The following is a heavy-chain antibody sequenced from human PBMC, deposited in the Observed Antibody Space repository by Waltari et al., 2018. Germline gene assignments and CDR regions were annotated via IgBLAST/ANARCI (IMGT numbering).Heavy chain of an antibody. Sequence: EVQLVESGGGLVQPGGSLRPSCAASGLPFSSYTINWVRQAPGKGLGWVSCISGISYYVYQADSVEVRFTTTRDNAKNSLYLQMNSRRAEDTAVYYCARETEEAVDFWGRGTMVTVSS. J-gene: IGHJ3*01. CDR2: ISGISYYV. V-gene: IGHV3-21*01. CDR1: GLPFSSYT. CDR3: ARETEEAVDF. D-gene: IGHD2-21*02.